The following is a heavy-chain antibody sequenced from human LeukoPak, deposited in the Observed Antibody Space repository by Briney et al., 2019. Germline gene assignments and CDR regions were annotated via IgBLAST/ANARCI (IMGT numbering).Heavy chain of an antibody. Sequence: ASVKVSCKASGYTFTGYYIHWVRQAPGQGLEWMGWINPNSGVTNYAQKFQGRVTMTRDTSISTAYMELSRLRSDDTAVYYCARGPSIAAYYSYYMDVWGKGTTVTGSS. J-gene: IGHJ6*03. CDR3: ARGPSIAAYYSYYMDV. V-gene: IGHV1-2*02. D-gene: IGHD6-13*01. CDR2: INPNSGVT. CDR1: GYTFTGYY.